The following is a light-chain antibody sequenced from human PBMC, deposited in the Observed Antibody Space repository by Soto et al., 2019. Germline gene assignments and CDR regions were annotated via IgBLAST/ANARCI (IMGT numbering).Light chain of an antibody. Sequence: EIVMTQSPAPLSVSPGERATLSCRASQSVSSNLAWYQQKPGQAPRLLIYGASNRATGVSARFSGSGSGTEFTLTISSLQSEDFAVYYCLQYHYWWTFGQGTKVDIK. CDR1: QSVSSN. CDR2: GAS. J-gene: IGKJ1*01. CDR3: LQYHYWWT. V-gene: IGKV3-15*01.